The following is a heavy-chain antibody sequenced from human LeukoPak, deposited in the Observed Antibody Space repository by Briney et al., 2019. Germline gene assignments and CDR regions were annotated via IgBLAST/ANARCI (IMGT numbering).Heavy chain of an antibody. CDR2: IIPIFGTA. J-gene: IGHJ5*02. CDR3: ARVVVVVAADNWFDP. Sequence: GSSVNVSFKSSGGTFSSYAISWVRQAPGQGLEWMGGIIPIFGTANYAQKFQGRVTITADESTSTAYMELSSLRSEDTAVYYCARVVVVVAADNWFDPWGQGTLVTVSS. D-gene: IGHD2-15*01. CDR1: GGTFSSYA. V-gene: IGHV1-69*01.